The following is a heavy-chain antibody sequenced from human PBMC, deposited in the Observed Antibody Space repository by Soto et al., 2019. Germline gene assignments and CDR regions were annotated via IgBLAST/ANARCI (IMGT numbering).Heavy chain of an antibody. V-gene: IGHV4-59*01. CDR3: ARGSCSSPSCYTGDF. CDR2: IYFTGTT. J-gene: IGHJ4*02. D-gene: IGHD2-2*02. CDR1: GGTIGSYY. Sequence: SETLSLTCTVSGGTIGSYYWSWIRQPPGKGLEWIGYIYFTGTTNYNPSLKSRVTISIDRPKNQFSLKLSYVTAADTAVYYCARGSCSSPSCYTGDFWGQGTLVTVSS.